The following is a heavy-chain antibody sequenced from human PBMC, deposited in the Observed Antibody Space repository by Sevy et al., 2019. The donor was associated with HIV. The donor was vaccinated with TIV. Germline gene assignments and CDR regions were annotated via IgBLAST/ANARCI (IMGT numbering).Heavy chain of an antibody. J-gene: IGHJ4*02. CDR3: TRLDSSGHSDY. CDR2: IHHGGTT. Sequence: SETLSLTCTVSDGSVSSYFWSWIRQPPGRGLEWIGNIHHGGTTKYNPSLKSRLTISIDTSKNQFSLILTSATAADTAVYYCTRLDSSGHSDYWGQGTPVTVSS. D-gene: IGHD3-22*01. V-gene: IGHV4-59*02. CDR1: DGSVSSYF.